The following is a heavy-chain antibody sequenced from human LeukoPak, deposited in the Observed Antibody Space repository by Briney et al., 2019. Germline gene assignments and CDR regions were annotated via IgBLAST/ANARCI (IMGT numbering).Heavy chain of an antibody. Sequence: GGSLRLSCAASGFTVSSNYMSWVRQAPGKGLEWVSAIYSGGSTYYADSVKGRFTISRDNSKNTLYLQMNSLRAEDTAVYYCARGYYYDSNSVSPFDYWGQGTLVTVSS. D-gene: IGHD3-22*01. CDR2: IYSGGST. CDR1: GFTVSSNY. J-gene: IGHJ4*02. CDR3: ARGYYYDSNSVSPFDY. V-gene: IGHV3-66*01.